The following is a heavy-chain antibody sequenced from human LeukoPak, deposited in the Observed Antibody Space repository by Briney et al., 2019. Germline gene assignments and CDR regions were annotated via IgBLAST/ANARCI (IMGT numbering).Heavy chain of an antibody. D-gene: IGHD5-24*01. CDR3: ARDRYGDGFAHFDY. CDR2: IYSGGST. J-gene: IGHJ4*02. Sequence: PGGSLRLSCAASGFTFSNAWMSWVRQAPGKGLEWVSVIYSGGSTYYADSVEGRFTISRHNSKNTLYLQMNSLRAEDTAVYFCARDRYGDGFAHFDYWGQGTLVTVSS. V-gene: IGHV3-53*04. CDR1: GFTFSNAW.